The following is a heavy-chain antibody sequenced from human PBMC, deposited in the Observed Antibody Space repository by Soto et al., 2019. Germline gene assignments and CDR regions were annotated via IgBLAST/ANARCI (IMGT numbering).Heavy chain of an antibody. CDR1: GYTFTGNY. CDR2: VNPDNGGT. Sequence: ASVKVSCKASGYTFTGNYIHWVRQAPGQGLEWMGWVNPDNGGTTSAEKFQGRVTMTRDTSVTTAYMELYRLTSDDTAVYYCARDPRPPSGWLGFWEYGMDVWGQGTTVTVS. CDR3: ARDPRPPSGWLGFWEYGMDV. D-gene: IGHD3-3*01. V-gene: IGHV1-2*02. J-gene: IGHJ6*02.